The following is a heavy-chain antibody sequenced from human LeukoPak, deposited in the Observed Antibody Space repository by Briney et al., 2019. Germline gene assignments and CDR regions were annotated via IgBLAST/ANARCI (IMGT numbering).Heavy chain of an antibody. Sequence: GESLKISCKGSGYSFTSYWIGWVRQMPGKGLEWMGIIYPGDSDTRYSPSFQGQVTISADKSISTAYLQWSSLKASDTAMYYCARHPWEFEGSSWYGGTDYWGQGTLVTVSS. CDR3: ARHPWEFEGSSWYGGTDY. J-gene: IGHJ4*02. D-gene: IGHD6-13*01. CDR1: GYSFTSYW. CDR2: IYPGDSDT. V-gene: IGHV5-51*01.